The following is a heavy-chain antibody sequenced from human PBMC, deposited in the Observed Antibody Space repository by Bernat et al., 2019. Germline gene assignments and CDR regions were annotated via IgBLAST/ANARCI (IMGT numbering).Heavy chain of an antibody. D-gene: IGHD4-23*01. J-gene: IGHJ4*02. CDR3: AKVLTGLRWSTPFDY. CDR2: ISYDGSHI. V-gene: IGHV3-30*18. Sequence: QVQLVESGGGVVQPGRSLRLSCAASGFTFSSYGLHWVRQAPGEGLEWVAVISYDGSHIYYADSVKGRFTISRDNSKNTLYLQMNSLGAGDTALYYCAKVLTGLRWSTPFDYWGQGTLVTVSS. CDR1: GFTFSSYG.